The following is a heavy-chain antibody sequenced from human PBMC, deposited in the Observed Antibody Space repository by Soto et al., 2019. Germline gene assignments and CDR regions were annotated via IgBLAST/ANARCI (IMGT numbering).Heavy chain of an antibody. Sequence: GESLKISCKGSGYSFTSYWISWVRQMPGKGLEWMGRIDPSDSYTNYSPSFQGHVTISADKSISTAYLQWSSLKASDTAMYYCARHKKREYSSSADHGMDVWGQGTTVTVSS. D-gene: IGHD6-6*01. J-gene: IGHJ6*02. CDR1: GYSFTSYW. V-gene: IGHV5-10-1*01. CDR2: IDPSDSYT. CDR3: ARHKKREYSSSADHGMDV.